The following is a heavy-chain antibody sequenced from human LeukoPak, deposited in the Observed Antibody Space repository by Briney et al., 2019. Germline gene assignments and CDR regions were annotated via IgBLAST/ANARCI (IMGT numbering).Heavy chain of an antibody. V-gene: IGHV1-69*13. J-gene: IGHJ4*02. D-gene: IGHD4-11*01. CDR1: GGTFSSYA. CDR3: ARPHYSNYLYYFDY. Sequence: ASVKVSCKASGGTFSSYAISWVRQAPGQGLEWMGGIIPIFGTANYAQKFQGRVTITADESTSTAYMELSSLRSEDTAVYYCARPHYSNYLYYFDYWGQGTLVTVSS. CDR2: IIPIFGTA.